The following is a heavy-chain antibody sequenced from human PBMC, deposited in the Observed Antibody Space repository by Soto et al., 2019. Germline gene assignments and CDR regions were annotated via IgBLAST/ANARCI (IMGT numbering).Heavy chain of an antibody. CDR1: GGTFSRYT. V-gene: IGHV1-69*02. Sequence: QVQLVQSGAEVKKPGSSVKVSCKASGGTFSRYTFTWVRQAPGQGLEWMGRIIPILDIPNYAQNFQGRVTITAEKSTSPDYMELSSLRADDTAVYYCASHFTGVLVLGTSPPGGDNYGWDVWGQGTTVTVSS. CDR3: ASHFTGVLVLGTSPPGGDNYGWDV. J-gene: IGHJ6*02. D-gene: IGHD2-8*02. CDR2: IIPILDIP.